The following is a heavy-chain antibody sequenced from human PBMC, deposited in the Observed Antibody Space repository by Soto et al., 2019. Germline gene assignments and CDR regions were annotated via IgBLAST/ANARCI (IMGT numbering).Heavy chain of an antibody. CDR1: GGAVSSGTYY. V-gene: IGHV4-61*01. CDR3: TRGPPRVQWFDP. CDR2: IYFTGST. J-gene: IGHJ5*02. Sequence: SETLSLTCTVSGGAVSSGTYYWSWIRQPPGKGLEWIGHIYFTGSTNYNPSLKSRVTMSLDTSRNQFSLKLSSVTAADTAVYYCTRGPPRVQWFDPWGLGTLVTVS.